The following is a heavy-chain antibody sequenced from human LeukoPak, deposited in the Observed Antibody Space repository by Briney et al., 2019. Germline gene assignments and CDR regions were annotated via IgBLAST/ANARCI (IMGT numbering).Heavy chain of an antibody. CDR3: ASGVAAAYLDY. CDR2: IYYSGST. D-gene: IGHD6-13*01. Sequence: SETLSLTCTVSGGSISSYYWSRIRQPPGKGLEWIGYIYYSGSTNYNPSLKSRVTISVDTSKNQFSLKLSSVTAADTAVYYCASGVAAAYLDYWGQGTLVTVSS. J-gene: IGHJ4*02. V-gene: IGHV4-59*01. CDR1: GGSISSYY.